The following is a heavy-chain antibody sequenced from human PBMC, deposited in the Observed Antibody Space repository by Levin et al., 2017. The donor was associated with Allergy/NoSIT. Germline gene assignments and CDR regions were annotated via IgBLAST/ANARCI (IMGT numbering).Heavy chain of an antibody. CDR3: AKARQFGESKYGMDV. D-gene: IGHD3-10*01. CDR1: GYTFGNHW. CDR2: IYPSDSDT. J-gene: IGHJ6*02. Sequence: GESLKISCKGSGYTFGNHWIGWVRQMPGKGLEWVGIIYPSDSDTRYSPSFQGQVLISIDTSISTAYLQWSSLKASDTAIYYCAKARQFGESKYGMDVWGQGTTVTVSS. V-gene: IGHV5-51*01.